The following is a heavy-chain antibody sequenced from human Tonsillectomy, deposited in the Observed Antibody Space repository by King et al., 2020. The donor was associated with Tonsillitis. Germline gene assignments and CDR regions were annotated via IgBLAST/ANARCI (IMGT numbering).Heavy chain of an antibody. J-gene: IGHJ5*02. D-gene: IGHD3-10*01. CDR2: IKSQTDGWTS. Sequence: VQLVESGGGLVKPGESLRLSCEASGFAFANTWMSWVRQAPGKGLEWVGRIKSQTDGWTSDSPAPLKGRFTISRDDSRNTVYLQMNSLKTEDTAVYYFTTDRFSWGQGTLVTVSS. CDR3: TTDRFS. V-gene: IGHV3-15*01. CDR1: GFAFANTW.